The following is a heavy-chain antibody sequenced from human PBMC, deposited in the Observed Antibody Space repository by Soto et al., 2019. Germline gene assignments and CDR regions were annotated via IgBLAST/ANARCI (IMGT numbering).Heavy chain of an antibody. Sequence: QITLKESGPTLVKPTQTLTLTCTFSGFSLSSSGVGVGWIRQPPGKALEWLAVIYWDDDKRYSPSLKSRLTITKDTSKNQVVLTMTNMDPVDSATYYCGHSGGYRIIDYWGQGTLVTVSS. CDR1: GFSLSSSGVG. J-gene: IGHJ4*02. CDR2: IYWDDDK. V-gene: IGHV2-5*02. CDR3: GHSGGYRIIDY. D-gene: IGHD2-15*01.